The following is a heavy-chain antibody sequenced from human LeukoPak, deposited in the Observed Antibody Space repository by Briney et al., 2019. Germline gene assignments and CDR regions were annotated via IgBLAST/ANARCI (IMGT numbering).Heavy chain of an antibody. CDR2: INHSGST. CDR3: ARHPVTMVRGGDNYFDY. V-gene: IGHV4-34*01. Sequence: PSETLSLTCAVYGGSFSGYYWSWIRQPPGKGLEWIGEINHSGSTNYNPSLKSRVTISVDTSKNQFSLKLSSVTAADTAVYYCARHPVTMVRGGDNYFDYWGQGTLVTVSS. CDR1: GGSFSGYY. J-gene: IGHJ4*02. D-gene: IGHD3-10*01.